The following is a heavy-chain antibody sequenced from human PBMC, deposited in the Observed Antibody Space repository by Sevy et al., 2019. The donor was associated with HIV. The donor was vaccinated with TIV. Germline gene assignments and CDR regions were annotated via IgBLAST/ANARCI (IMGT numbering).Heavy chain of an antibody. V-gene: IGHV1-69*06. CDR2: IIPIFGTA. Sequence: ASVKVSCKASGGTFSSYAISWVRQAPGQGLEWMGGIIPIFGTANYAQKFQGRVTITADKSTSTAYMELSSLGSEDTAVYYCARVLLYCSGGSCYGGCFDYWGQGTLVTVSS. CDR1: GGTFSSYA. J-gene: IGHJ4*02. CDR3: ARVLLYCSGGSCYGGCFDY. D-gene: IGHD2-15*01.